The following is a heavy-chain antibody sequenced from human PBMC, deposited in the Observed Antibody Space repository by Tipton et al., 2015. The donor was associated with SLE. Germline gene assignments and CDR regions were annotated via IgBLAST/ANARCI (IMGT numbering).Heavy chain of an antibody. D-gene: IGHD6-25*01. CDR2: LYATGCS. CDR3: ARATRIIAATATSPHCFDY. J-gene: IGHJ4*02. V-gene: IGHV4-38-2*01. CDR1: GYSISSGHY. Sequence: TLSLTCAVSGYSISSGHYWGWIRQPPGKGLEWIGSLYATGCSDYNPSLKSRLTMSLDTLKNQFSLSLSSVTAAVSAIYYCARATRIIAATATSPHCFDYWGQGALVAVSS.